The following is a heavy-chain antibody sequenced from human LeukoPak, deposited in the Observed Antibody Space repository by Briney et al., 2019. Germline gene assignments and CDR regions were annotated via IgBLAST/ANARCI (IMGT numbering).Heavy chain of an antibody. CDR1: GYTFTGYY. V-gene: IGHV1-2*02. Sequence: GASVKVSCKASGYTFTGYYMHWGRQAPGQGLEWMGWINPNSGGTNYAQKFYGRVTMTRDTSISTAYMELSRLRSENTAVYYCAREYGNLTMVTNFDFWGQGTLVTVSS. J-gene: IGHJ4*02. CDR2: INPNSGGT. D-gene: IGHD4-17*01. CDR3: AREYGNLTMVTNFDF.